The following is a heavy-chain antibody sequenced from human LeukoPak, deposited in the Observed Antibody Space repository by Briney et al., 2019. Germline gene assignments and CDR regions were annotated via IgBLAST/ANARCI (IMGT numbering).Heavy chain of an antibody. CDR3: ARGYDSNSYSPGFDP. V-gene: IGHV4-39*01. J-gene: IGHJ5*02. CDR2: IYYSGST. Sequence: SETLSLTCTVSGGSISSSSYYWGWIRQPPGKGLEWIGSIYYSGSTYYNPSLKSRVTISVDTSKNQFSLKLSSVTAADTAVYYCARGYDSNSYSPGFDPWGQGTLVTVSS. CDR1: GGSISSSSYY. D-gene: IGHD3-22*01.